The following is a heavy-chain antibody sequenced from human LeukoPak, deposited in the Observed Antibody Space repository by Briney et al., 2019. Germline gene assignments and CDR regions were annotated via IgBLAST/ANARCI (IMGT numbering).Heavy chain of an antibody. CDR1: GYTFTAYY. D-gene: IGHD4-17*01. Sequence: GASVKLSCKASGYTFTAYYMHWGRQAPGQGLEWRGWINPNTGDANYAQIFQGRVALTRDTSISTTYMELSRLISDATAMSYCFATTYSDNDGFDEWNQGPLVTVSS. V-gene: IGHV1-2*02. J-gene: IGHJ4*02. CDR2: INPNTGDA. CDR3: FATTYSDNDGFDE.